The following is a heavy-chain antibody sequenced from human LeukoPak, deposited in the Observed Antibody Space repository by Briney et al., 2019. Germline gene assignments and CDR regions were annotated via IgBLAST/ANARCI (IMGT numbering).Heavy chain of an antibody. Sequence: PSETLSLTCGVYGGSLSGYYWSWIRQPPGKGLEWIGEINHSGSTNYNPSLKSRVTISVDTSKNQFSLKLSSVTAADTAVYYCARADILTGSGIDYWGQGTLVTVSS. CDR2: INHSGST. D-gene: IGHD3-9*01. V-gene: IGHV4-34*01. CDR1: GGSLSGYY. CDR3: ARADILTGSGIDY. J-gene: IGHJ4*02.